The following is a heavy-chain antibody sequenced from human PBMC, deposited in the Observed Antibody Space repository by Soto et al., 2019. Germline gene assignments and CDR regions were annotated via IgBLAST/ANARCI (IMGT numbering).Heavy chain of an antibody. CDR2: ISGSGGST. CDR1: GFTFSSYA. CDR3: AKDRIVVVPAAISELNWFDP. V-gene: IGHV3-23*01. Sequence: PGGSLRLSCAASGFTFSSYAMSWVRQAPGKGLEWVSAISGSGGSTYYADSVKGRFTISRDNSKNTLYLQMNSLRAEDTAVYYCAKDRIVVVPAAISELNWFDPWGQGTLVTVSS. D-gene: IGHD2-2*01. J-gene: IGHJ5*02.